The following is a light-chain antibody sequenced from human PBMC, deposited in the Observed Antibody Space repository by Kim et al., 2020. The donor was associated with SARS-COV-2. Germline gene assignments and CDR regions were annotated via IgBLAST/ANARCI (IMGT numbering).Light chain of an antibody. J-gene: IGKJ5*01. CDR2: GAS. V-gene: IGKV3-20*01. CDR3: QQFGGSPPIT. CDR1: ESVDSSK. Sequence: PGETASFSCRASESVDSSKLAWYQQKPGQAPRLLIFGASSRATGIPDRFSGSGSGTDFTLTISRLEPEDFAVYYCQQFGGSPPITFGQGTRLEIK.